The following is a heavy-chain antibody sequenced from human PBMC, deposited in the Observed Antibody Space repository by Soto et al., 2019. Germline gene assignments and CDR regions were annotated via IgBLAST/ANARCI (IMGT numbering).Heavy chain of an antibody. D-gene: IGHD1-26*01. J-gene: IGHJ6*02. CDR2: ISSTTNYI. CDR1: GFTFTRYS. Sequence: GGSLRLSCAASGFTFTRYSMNWVRQAPGKGLEWVSSISSTTNYIYYGDSMKGRFTISRDNAKNSLYLEMNSLRAEDTAVYYCATYSGNYERYGVYYGMDVWGQGTTVTVSS. V-gene: IGHV3-21*04. CDR3: ATYSGNYERYGVYYGMDV.